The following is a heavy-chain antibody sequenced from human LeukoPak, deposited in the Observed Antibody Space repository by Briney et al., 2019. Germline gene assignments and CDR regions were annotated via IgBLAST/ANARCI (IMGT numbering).Heavy chain of an antibody. CDR1: GFTFSSYS. J-gene: IGHJ4*02. CDR3: VKDLSDRDVDY. D-gene: IGHD2-21*02. V-gene: IGHV3-64D*06. CDR2: ISKNGVTT. Sequence: GGSLRLSCAASGFTFSSYSINWVRQAPGRGLEYVSAISKNGVTTYYVDSVKGRFTISRDNSKNTLYLQMNSLRVEDTAVYFCVKDLSDRDVDYWGQGTLVTVSS.